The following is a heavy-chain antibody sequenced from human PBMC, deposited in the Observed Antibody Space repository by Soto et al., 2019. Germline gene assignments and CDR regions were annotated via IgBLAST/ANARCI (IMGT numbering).Heavy chain of an antibody. CDR1: GDSISSNTYS. D-gene: IGHD3-22*01. J-gene: IGHJ4*02. V-gene: IGHV4-39*02. Sequence: SETLSLTCTVSGDSISSNTYSWGWIRQPPGKGLEYIGTIHFSGDTYYNPSLNSRVTISVDTSKNQFSLKLSSVTAADTAVYYCAREVIAGGLYFDYWGQGTLVTVSS. CDR2: IHFSGDT. CDR3: AREVIAGGLYFDY.